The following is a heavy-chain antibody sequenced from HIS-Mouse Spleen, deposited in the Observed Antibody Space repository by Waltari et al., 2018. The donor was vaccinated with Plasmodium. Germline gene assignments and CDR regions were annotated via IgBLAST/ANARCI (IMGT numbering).Heavy chain of an antibody. V-gene: IGHV3-53*02. Sequence: EVQLVETGGGLIQPGGSLRLSCAASGFTVSSNYIRLVRQAHGKGLEWVSVIYSGGSTYYADSVKGRFTISRDNSKNTLYLQMNSLRAEDTAVYYCARGNSGYSSSWYLFDYWGQGTLVTVSS. J-gene: IGHJ4*02. D-gene: IGHD6-13*01. CDR1: GFTVSSNY. CDR2: IYSGGST. CDR3: ARGNSGYSSSWYLFDY.